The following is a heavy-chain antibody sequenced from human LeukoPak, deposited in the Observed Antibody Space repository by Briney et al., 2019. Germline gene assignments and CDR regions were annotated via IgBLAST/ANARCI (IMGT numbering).Heavy chain of an antibody. V-gene: IGHV5-51*01. CDR2: IYSGDADT. Sequence: GASFKICCEGSGYSFTSSYFGCWSQMPAKELEGRGGIYSGDADTRYSPSFQGRVTISADKSISPSSLQWSSLTASDTAMYYCARHRFGGDKTRADTFDIWGQGTMVTVSS. J-gene: IGHJ3*02. CDR1: GYSFTSSY. CDR3: ARHRFGGDKTRADTFDI. D-gene: IGHD3-10*01.